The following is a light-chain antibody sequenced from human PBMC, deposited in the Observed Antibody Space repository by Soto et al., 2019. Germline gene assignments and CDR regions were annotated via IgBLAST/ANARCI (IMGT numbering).Light chain of an antibody. V-gene: IGKV1-39*01. CDR1: QSISSY. CDR3: QQSYSTPLT. CDR2: AAS. Sequence: DIQMTQSPSSLSASVGDRFTITCRASQSISSYLNWYQQKQGKXPKXXIYAASSLQSGVPSRFSGSGSGTDFTLTISSLQPEDFETYYCQQSYSTPLTFGGGTKVDIK. J-gene: IGKJ4*01.